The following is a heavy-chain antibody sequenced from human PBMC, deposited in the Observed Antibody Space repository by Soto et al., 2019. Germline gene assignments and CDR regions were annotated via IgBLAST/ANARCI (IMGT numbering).Heavy chain of an antibody. Sequence: PSETLSLTCAVSGGSISSSNLWSWVRQPPGKGLEWIGEIYHSGSTNYNPSLKSRVTISVDKSKNQFSLKLSSVTAADTAVYYCARNYYGSGSYPPWFDPWGQGTLVTVYS. D-gene: IGHD3-10*01. V-gene: IGHV4-4*02. CDR2: IYHSGST. J-gene: IGHJ5*02. CDR3: ARNYYGSGSYPPWFDP. CDR1: GGSISSSNL.